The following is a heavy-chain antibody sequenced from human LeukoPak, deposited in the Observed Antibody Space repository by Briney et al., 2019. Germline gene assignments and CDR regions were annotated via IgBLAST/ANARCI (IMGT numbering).Heavy chain of an antibody. V-gene: IGHV3-30-3*01. Sequence: GGSLRLSCAASGFTFSSYAMHWVRQAPGKGLEWVAVISYDGSNKYYADSVKGRFTISRDNSKNTLYLQMNSLRAEDTAVYYCAKSNRPGKEYYFDYWGQGTLVTVSS. D-gene: IGHD1-14*01. CDR1: GFTFSSYA. CDR3: AKSNRPGKEYYFDY. J-gene: IGHJ4*02. CDR2: ISYDGSNK.